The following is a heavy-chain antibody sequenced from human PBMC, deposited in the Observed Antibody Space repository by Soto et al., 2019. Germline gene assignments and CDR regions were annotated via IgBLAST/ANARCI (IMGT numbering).Heavy chain of an antibody. V-gene: IGHV1-2*02. D-gene: IGHD2-2*01. CDR1: GYSFTAQF. J-gene: IGHJ5*02. CDR3: ARVVPGAEAWFGP. CDR2: ITPNSDGT. Sequence: GASVKVSCKASGYSFTAQFIHWVRQAPGQGLEWMGWITPNSDGTNYAQKFQGRVSMATDTSTTTAYMELRSLRSDDTAVYYCARVVPGAEAWFGPWGQGTLVTVSS.